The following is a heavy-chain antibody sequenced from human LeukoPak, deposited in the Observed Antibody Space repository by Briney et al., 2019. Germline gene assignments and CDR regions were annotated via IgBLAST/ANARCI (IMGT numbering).Heavy chain of an antibody. D-gene: IGHD4-17*01. J-gene: IGHJ4*02. CDR2: INHSGST. CDR1: GGSISSSSYY. CDR3: ARGITVTRGPFLFDY. Sequence: SETLSLTCTVSGGSISSSSYYWGWIRQPPGKGLEWIGEINHSGSTNYNPSLKSRVTISVDTSKNQFSLKLSSVTAADTAVYYCARGITVTRGPFLFDYWGQGTLVTVSS. V-gene: IGHV4-39*07.